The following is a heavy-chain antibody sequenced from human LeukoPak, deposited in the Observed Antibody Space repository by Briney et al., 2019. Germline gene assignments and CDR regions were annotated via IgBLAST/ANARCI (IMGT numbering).Heavy chain of an antibody. J-gene: IGHJ4*02. D-gene: IGHD3-16*01. CDR2: IYNSGGT. CDR1: GGSITSSFY. Sequence: PSETLSLTCTVSGGSITSSFYWSWIRQSPGKGLEWIGYIYNSGGTKYNPSLKSRLTISVDTSKNQFSLNLSSVTAADPAVYYCARASVLLSADYWGQGTLVTVSS. CDR3: ARASVLLSADY. V-gene: IGHV4-59*01.